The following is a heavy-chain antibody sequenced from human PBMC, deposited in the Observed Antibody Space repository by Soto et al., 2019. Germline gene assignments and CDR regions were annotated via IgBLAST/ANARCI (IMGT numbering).Heavy chain of an antibody. CDR2: IIPIFGTA. V-gene: IGHV1-69*13. D-gene: IGHD3-3*01. CDR1: GGTFSSYA. CDR3: ASPGSWSGYYTRMNYYYYGMDV. Sequence: GASVKVSCKASGGTFSSYAIGWVRQAPGQGLEWMGGIIPIFGTANYARKFQGRVTITADESTSTAYMELSSLRSEDTAVYYCASPGSWSGYYTRMNYYYYGMDVWGQGTTVTVSS. J-gene: IGHJ6*02.